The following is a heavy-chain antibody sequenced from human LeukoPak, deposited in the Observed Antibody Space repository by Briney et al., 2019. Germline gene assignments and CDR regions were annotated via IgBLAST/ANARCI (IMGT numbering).Heavy chain of an antibody. CDR3: ARGKATAIPE. Sequence: PSETLSLTCAVYGGSFSGYYWSWIRQPQGKGLEWIGEINHSGSTNYNPSLKSRVTISLDTSKNQFSLKLSSVTAADTAVYYCARGKATAIPEWGQGTLVTVSS. V-gene: IGHV4-34*01. D-gene: IGHD2-21*02. CDR1: GGSFSGYY. CDR2: INHSGST. J-gene: IGHJ4*02.